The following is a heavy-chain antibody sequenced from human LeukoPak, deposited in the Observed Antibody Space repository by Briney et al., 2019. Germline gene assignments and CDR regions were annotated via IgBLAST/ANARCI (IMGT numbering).Heavy chain of an antibody. CDR1: GFTFSGYG. CDR3: AKSPYCSSTSCSKGDYYMDV. Sequence: GGSLRLSCAASGFTFSGYGMHWVRQAPGKGLEWVAFIRYDGSNKYYADSVKGRFTISRDNSKNTLYLQMNSLRAEDTAVYYCAKSPYCSSTSCSKGDYYMDVWGKGTTVTVSS. CDR2: IRYDGSNK. D-gene: IGHD2-2*01. J-gene: IGHJ6*03. V-gene: IGHV3-30*02.